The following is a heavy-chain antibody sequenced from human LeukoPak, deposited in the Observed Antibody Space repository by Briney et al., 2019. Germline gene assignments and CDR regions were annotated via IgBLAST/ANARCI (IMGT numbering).Heavy chain of an antibody. CDR3: ARFRFGYYDNSAPP. V-gene: IGHV3-21*01. CDR2: ISSRSSYI. D-gene: IGHD3-22*01. Sequence: GGSLRLSCAASGFTFSNYWMHWVRQAPGKGPVWVSSISSRSSYIYYADSVKGRFTISRDNAKNSLYLQMNSLRAEDTAVYYCARFRFGYYDNSAPPWGQGTLVTVSS. J-gene: IGHJ5*02. CDR1: GFTFSNYW.